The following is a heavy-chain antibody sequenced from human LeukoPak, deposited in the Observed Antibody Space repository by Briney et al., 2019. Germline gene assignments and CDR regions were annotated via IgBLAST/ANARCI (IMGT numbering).Heavy chain of an antibody. V-gene: IGHV4-31*03. D-gene: IGHD6-19*01. J-gene: IGHJ4*02. CDR2: IYYSGST. Sequence: SETLSLTCTVSGGSISSGGYYWSWIRQHPGKGLEWIGYIYYSGSTYYNPSLKSRVTISVDTSKNQFSLKLNSVTAADTAVYYCARGPDGMVVAGLEYYFDYWGQGTLVTVSS. CDR1: GGSISSGGYY. CDR3: ARGPDGMVVAGLEYYFDY.